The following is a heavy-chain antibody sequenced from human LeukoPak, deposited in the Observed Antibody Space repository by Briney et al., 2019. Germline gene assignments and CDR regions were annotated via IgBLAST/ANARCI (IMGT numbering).Heavy chain of an antibody. Sequence: EASVKVSCKASGYTFTTFDINWVRQASGQGLEWVGWMNPKSGNTGYAQKFQGRVSMTRDTSISTAYMELSSLTSEDTAVYYCASSNPYSSSSGVFDYWGQGTLVTVSS. D-gene: IGHD6-6*01. V-gene: IGHV1-8*01. CDR1: GYTFTTFD. J-gene: IGHJ4*02. CDR3: ASSNPYSSSSGVFDY. CDR2: MNPKSGNT.